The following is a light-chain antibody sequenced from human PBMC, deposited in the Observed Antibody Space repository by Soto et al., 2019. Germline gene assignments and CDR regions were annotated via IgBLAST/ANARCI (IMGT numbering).Light chain of an antibody. CDR2: AAS. CDR1: PGISNY. J-gene: IGKJ1*01. Sequence: DIQMTQSPSSLSASVGDRVTITCRESPGISNYLAWYQQKPGKVPKLLMYAASTLQSGVPSRFSGSGSGTDFTLTISSLQPEDVASYYCRKYNSAPWTFGPGTKVEIK. V-gene: IGKV1-27*01. CDR3: RKYNSAPWT.